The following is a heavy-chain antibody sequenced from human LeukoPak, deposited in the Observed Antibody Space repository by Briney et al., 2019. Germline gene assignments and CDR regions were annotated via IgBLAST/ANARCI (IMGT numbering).Heavy chain of an antibody. CDR3: ARILTGYQRGSHEDY. CDR1: GGSISSYY. D-gene: IGHD3-9*01. V-gene: IGHV4-59*08. CDR2: IYYNGNT. Sequence: SETLSLTCTVSGGSISSYYWSWIRQPPGKGLEWIGYIYYNGNTNYNPSLKSRVTISIDTSKNQFSLKLSSVTATDTAVYYCARILTGYQRGSHEDYWGQGTLVTVSS. J-gene: IGHJ4*02.